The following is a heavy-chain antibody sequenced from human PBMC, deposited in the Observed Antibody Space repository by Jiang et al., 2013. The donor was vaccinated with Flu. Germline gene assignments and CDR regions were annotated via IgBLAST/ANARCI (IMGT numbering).Heavy chain of an antibody. D-gene: IGHD4-17*01. CDR3: ARVMFDTTVTTVYYFDY. J-gene: IGHJ4*02. Sequence: VQLLESGGGVVQPGRSLRLSCAASGFTFSSYAMHWVRQAPGKGLEWVAVISYDGSNKYYADSVKGRFTISRDNSKNTLYLQMNSLRAEDTAVYYCARVMFDTTVTTVYYFDYWGQGTLVTVSS. V-gene: IGHV3-30*04. CDR2: ISYDGSNK. CDR1: GFTFSSYA.